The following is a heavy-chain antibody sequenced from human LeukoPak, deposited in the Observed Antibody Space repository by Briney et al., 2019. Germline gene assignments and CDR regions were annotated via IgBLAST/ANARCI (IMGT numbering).Heavy chain of an antibody. J-gene: IGHJ6*03. Sequence: SETLSFTCAVYGGSFSGYYWSWIRQPPGKGLEWIGEINHSGSTNYNPSLKSRVTISVDTSKNQFSLKLSSVTAADTTVYYCARQNFYRYCRSTSCYRPYYYYYMDVWGKGTTVTISS. CDR3: ARQNFYRYCRSTSCYRPYYYYYMDV. CDR1: GGSFSGYY. V-gene: IGHV4-34*01. CDR2: INHSGST. D-gene: IGHD2-2*01.